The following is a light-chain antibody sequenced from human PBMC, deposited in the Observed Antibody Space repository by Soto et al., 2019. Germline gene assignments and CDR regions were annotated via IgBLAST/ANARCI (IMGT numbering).Light chain of an antibody. J-gene: IGLJ1*01. CDR2: GNS. CDR3: QSYDSSLSGSYV. Sequence: QSVLTQPASVSGSPGQSITISCTGSSSNIGAGYDVHWYQQLPGTAPKLLIYGNSNRPSGVPDRFSGSKSGTSASLAITGLQAEDEADYYCQSYDSSLSGSYVFGTGPKVTVL. CDR1: SSNIGAGYD. V-gene: IGLV1-40*01.